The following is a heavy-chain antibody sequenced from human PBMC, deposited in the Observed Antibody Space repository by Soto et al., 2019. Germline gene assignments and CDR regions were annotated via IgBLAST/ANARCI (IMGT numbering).Heavy chain of an antibody. Sequence: SETLSLTCPVSGGSISSSSYYWGWIRQPPGKGLEWIGSIYYSGSTYYNPSLKSRVTISVDTSKNQFSLKLSSVTAADTAVYYCARHSTAARPAHLDYWGQGTLVTVSS. CDR3: ARHSTAARPAHLDY. D-gene: IGHD6-6*01. CDR1: GGSISSSSYY. V-gene: IGHV4-39*01. CDR2: IYYSGST. J-gene: IGHJ4*02.